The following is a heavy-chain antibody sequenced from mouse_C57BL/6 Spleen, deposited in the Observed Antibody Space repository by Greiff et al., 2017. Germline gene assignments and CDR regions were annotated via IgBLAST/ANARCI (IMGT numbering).Heavy chain of an antibody. J-gene: IGHJ2*01. Sequence: EVQLVESGGGLVKPGGSLKLSCAASGFTFSSYAMSWVRQTPEKRLEWVATISDGGSYTYYPDNVKGRFTISRDNAKNNLYLQMSHLKSEDTAMYYCARAGVYYGNLYFDYWGQGTTLTVSS. D-gene: IGHD2-1*01. CDR3: ARAGVYYGNLYFDY. V-gene: IGHV5-4*01. CDR1: GFTFSSYA. CDR2: ISDGGSYT.